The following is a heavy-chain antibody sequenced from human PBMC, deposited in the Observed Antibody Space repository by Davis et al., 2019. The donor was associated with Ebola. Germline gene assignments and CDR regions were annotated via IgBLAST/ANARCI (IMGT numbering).Heavy chain of an antibody. CDR1: GFTFSRYG. J-gene: IGHJ2*01. CDR3: ARDSEVTAIGLYWYFDL. CDR2: ISYDGSNK. D-gene: IGHD2-21*02. Sequence: GESLKISCAASGFTFSRYGMHWVRQAPGPGLEWVAVISYDGSNKYYADSVKGRFTISRDNSKNTLYLQMNSLRAEDTAVYYCARDSEVTAIGLYWYFDLWGRGTLVTVSS. V-gene: IGHV3-30*03.